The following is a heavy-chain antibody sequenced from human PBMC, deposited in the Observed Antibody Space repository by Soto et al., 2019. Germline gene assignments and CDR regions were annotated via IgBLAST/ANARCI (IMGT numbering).Heavy chain of an antibody. CDR1: GGSISSGGYY. CDR2: IYYSGST. CDR3: ARAPIQDNWNYNWFDP. Sequence: SETLSLTCTVSGGSISSGGYYWSWIRQHPGKGLEWIGYIYYSGSTYYNPSLKSRVTISVDTSKNQFSLKLSSVTAADTAVYYCARAPIQDNWNYNWFDPWGQGTLVTVSS. D-gene: IGHD1-7*01. V-gene: IGHV4-31*03. J-gene: IGHJ5*02.